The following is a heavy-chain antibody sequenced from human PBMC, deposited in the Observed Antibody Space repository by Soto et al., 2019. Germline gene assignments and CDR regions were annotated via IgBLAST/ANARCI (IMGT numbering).Heavy chain of an antibody. V-gene: IGHV4-39*01. Sequence: SETLSLTCTASGGSISSSSYYWGWIRQPPGKGLEWIGSIYYSGSTYYNPSLKSRVTISVDTSKNQFSLKLSSVTAADTAVYYCARHSSDNWFDPWGQGTLVTVSS. CDR3: ARHSSDNWFDP. J-gene: IGHJ5*02. CDR2: IYYSGST. CDR1: GGSISSSSYY.